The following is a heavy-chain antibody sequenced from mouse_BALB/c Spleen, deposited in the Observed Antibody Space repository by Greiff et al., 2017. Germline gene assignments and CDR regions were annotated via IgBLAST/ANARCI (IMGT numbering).Heavy chain of an antibody. CDR1: GFTFSSYA. J-gene: IGHJ3*01. Sequence: EVQRVESGGGLVKPGGSLKLSCAASGFTFSSYAMSWVRQSPEKRLEWVAEISSGGSYTYYPDTVTGRFTISRDNAKNTLYLEMSSLRSEDTAMYYCARVGDYDGAWFAYWGQESLVTVSA. CDR2: ISSGGSYT. CDR3: ARVGDYDGAWFAY. V-gene: IGHV5-9-4*01. D-gene: IGHD2-4*01.